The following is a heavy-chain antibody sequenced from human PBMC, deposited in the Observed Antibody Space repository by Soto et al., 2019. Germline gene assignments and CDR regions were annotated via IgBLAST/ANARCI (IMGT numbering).Heavy chain of an antibody. CDR2: IYYSGRT. J-gene: IGHJ4*02. V-gene: IGHV4-59*01. CDR1: GGSISSYS. Sequence: PSEPLSLTCTVSGGSISSYSWSWIRQPPGKGLEWIGYIYYSGRTNYNPSLKSRVTISVDTSRNQFSLKLSSVTAADTAVYDCARLARGSGSYYTFDSWGRGTLVTVSS. D-gene: IGHD3-10*01. CDR3: ARLARGSGSYYTFDS.